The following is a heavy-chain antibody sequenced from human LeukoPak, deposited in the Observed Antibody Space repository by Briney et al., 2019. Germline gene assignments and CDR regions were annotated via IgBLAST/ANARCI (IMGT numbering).Heavy chain of an antibody. J-gene: IGHJ4*02. CDR3: ARTVPGHPDDYFDY. V-gene: IGHV3-7*01. Sequence: PGGSLRLSCAASGFTFSRHWMSWVRQASGKGLERVAHMNQDGSAIYSIDSVKGPFTISRDNDKNSMYLHMSGLTVADTAVYYCARTVPGHPDDYFDYWGQGTLVTVSS. CDR2: MNQDGSAI. CDR1: GFTFSRHW. D-gene: IGHD6-19*01.